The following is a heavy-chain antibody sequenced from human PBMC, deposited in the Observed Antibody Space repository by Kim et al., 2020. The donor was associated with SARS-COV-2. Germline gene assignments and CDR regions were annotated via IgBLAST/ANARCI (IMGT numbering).Heavy chain of an antibody. D-gene: IGHD5-12*01. J-gene: IGHJ3*02. CDR2: ISAYNGNT. CDR3: ARDSATIVATIMWAFDM. Sequence: ASVKVSCKASGYTFTGHGISWVRQAPGQGLEWMGWISAYNGNTNYAQKVQGRVTMTTETSTSTAYMELSSLTPDDTAVYYCARDSATIVATIMWAFDMWGQGTMVIVSS. CDR1: GYTFTGHG. V-gene: IGHV1-18*01.